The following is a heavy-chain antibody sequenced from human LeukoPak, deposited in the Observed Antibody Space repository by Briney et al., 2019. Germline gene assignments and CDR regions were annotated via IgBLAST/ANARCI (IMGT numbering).Heavy chain of an antibody. CDR1: GGSFSGYY. V-gene: IGHV4-34*01. D-gene: IGHD2-15*01. CDR3: TREGSLGS. CDR2: INHSGST. Sequence: PSETVSLICAVYGGSFSGYYWSWIRQPPGKGLEWIGEINHSGSTNYNPSLKSRVTISVDTSKNQFSLKLTSVTAADTAVYYCTREGSLGSWGQGTLVTVSS. J-gene: IGHJ4*02.